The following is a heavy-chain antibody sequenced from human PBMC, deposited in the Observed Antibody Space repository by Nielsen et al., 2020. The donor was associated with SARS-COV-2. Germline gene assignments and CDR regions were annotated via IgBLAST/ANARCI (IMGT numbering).Heavy chain of an antibody. CDR3: VRSPNFFDP. CDR1: GISVRKNY. CDR2: IYTSGST. J-gene: IGHJ5*02. V-gene: IGHV3-66*01. Sequence: GESLKISCAASGISVRKNYVSWVRQAPGKGLEWVSVIYTSGSTRYADSVRGRFIISRDNSKNMVFLQMNNVTVADTAIYYCVRSPNFFDPWGQGTLVTVSS. D-gene: IGHD3-10*01.